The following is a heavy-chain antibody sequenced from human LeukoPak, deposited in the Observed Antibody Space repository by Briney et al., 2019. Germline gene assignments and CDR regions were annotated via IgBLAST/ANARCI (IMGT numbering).Heavy chain of an antibody. J-gene: IGHJ4*02. CDR3: AKDLEGGSYYGY. V-gene: IGHV3-33*06. CDR1: GFTFSSYG. CDR2: IWYDGSNK. D-gene: IGHD1-26*01. Sequence: PWGSLRLSCAASGFTFSSYGMHWVRQAPGKGLEWVAVIWYDGSNKYYADSVKGRFTISRDNSKNTLYLQMNSLRAEDTAVYYCAKDLEGGSYYGYWGQGTLVTVSS.